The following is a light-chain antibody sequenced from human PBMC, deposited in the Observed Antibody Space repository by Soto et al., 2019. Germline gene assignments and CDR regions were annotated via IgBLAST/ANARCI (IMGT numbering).Light chain of an antibody. CDR2: GAS. CDR3: HQYNNWPWT. J-gene: IGKJ1*01. Sequence: VLTQSAATLSLSPWERATLSCRASQSVSNNYLAWYQQKPGQAPRPLIYGASTRATGIPVRFSGSGSETEFTLTIRSLQSEDSALYYCHQYNNWPWTFGQGTKVDIK. CDR1: QSVSNN. V-gene: IGKV3-15*01.